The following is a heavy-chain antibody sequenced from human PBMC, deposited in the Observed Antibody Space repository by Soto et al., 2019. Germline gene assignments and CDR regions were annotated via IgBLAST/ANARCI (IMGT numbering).Heavy chain of an antibody. J-gene: IGHJ4*02. D-gene: IGHD1-1*01. V-gene: IGHV3-23*01. Sequence: GESLKISCAASGSTFSSYAMSWVRQAPGKGLEWVSAISGSGGSTYYADSVKGRFTISRDNSKNTLYLQMNSLRAEDTAVYYCAKVARTGTTFDFDYWGQGTLVTVSS. CDR3: AKVARTGTTFDFDY. CDR2: ISGSGGST. CDR1: GSTFSSYA.